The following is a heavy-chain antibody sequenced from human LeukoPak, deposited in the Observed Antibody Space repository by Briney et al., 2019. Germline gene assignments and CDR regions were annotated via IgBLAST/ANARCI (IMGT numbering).Heavy chain of an antibody. D-gene: IGHD5-18*01. Sequence: PGGSLRLSCAASGFTFSTFAMIWVRQPPGQGLEWVSSIFPSGGEIHYADSVKGRFTISRDNSKSTLSLQMNSLRAEDTAIYYCATYRQVQVPFECWGQGTLVTVSS. CDR1: GFTFSTFA. V-gene: IGHV3-23*01. CDR2: IFPSGGEI. CDR3: ATYRQVQVPFEC. J-gene: IGHJ4*02.